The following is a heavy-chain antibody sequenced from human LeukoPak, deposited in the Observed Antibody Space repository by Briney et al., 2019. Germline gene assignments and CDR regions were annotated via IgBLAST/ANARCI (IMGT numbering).Heavy chain of an antibody. CDR1: GFTFSSYT. CDR2: ISTSSLYI. CDR3: ANYGSATN. J-gene: IGHJ4*02. V-gene: IGHV3-21*01. Sequence: GGSLRLSCAASGFTFSSYTMTWVRQAPGKGLEWVSSISTSSLYIYYADSVEGRFTISRDNAKNSLYLQMNSLRAEDTAVYYCANYGSATNWGQGTLVTVSS. D-gene: IGHD3-10*01.